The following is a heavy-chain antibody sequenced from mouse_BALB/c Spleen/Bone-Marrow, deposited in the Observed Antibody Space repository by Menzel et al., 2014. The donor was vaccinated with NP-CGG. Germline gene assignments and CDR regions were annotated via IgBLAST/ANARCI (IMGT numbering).Heavy chain of an antibody. D-gene: IGHD2-1*01. CDR1: GYRFTDYE. Sequence: QVQLQQSGAALVRPGASVTLSCKASGYRFTDYEMHWVKLTPVHGLDWIGSIDPETGGTAYNQKFKGKATLPAAGSNNTDYMGHRSLTSEDSAIYYCTRKTINFGNTLDFYYWIQGTTLSAAS. J-gene: IGHJ2*01. CDR2: IDPETGGT. CDR3: TRKTINFGNTLDFYY. V-gene: IGHV1-15*01.